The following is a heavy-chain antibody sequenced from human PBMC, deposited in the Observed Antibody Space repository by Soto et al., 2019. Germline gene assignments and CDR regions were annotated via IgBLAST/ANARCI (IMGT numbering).Heavy chain of an antibody. V-gene: IGHV1-18*01. CDR1: GYTFTNYG. CDR3: RGASCSSTSCYDNFHYGLAV. Sequence: QVQLVQSGPEVKNPGASLKVSCKASGYTFTNYGITWVRQAPGQGLEWMGWITASNGNANYAREIQGRLTLTRDTSTNTASMELWSLRSDDTAVYCARGASCSSTSCYDNFHYGLAVWGQGTTVIVSS. D-gene: IGHD2-2*01. CDR2: ITASNGNA. J-gene: IGHJ6*02.